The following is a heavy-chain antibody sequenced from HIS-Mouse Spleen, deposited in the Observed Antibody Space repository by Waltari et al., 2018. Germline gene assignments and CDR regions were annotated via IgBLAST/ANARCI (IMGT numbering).Heavy chain of an antibody. Sequence: QVQLVQSGAEVKKPGASVKVSCKASGYTFTGYYMHWVRQAPGQGLEWMGWINPNSGGTNYAQKFQGRVTMTRDTSISTAYMELSRLRSDDTAVYYCARDRIAPPLFDAFDIWGQGTMVTVSS. CDR3: ARDRIAPPLFDAFDI. CDR2: INPNSGGT. CDR1: GYTFTGYY. V-gene: IGHV1-2*02. J-gene: IGHJ3*02.